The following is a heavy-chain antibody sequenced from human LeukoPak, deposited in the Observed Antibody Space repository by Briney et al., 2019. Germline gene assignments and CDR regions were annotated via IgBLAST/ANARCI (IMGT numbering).Heavy chain of an antibody. J-gene: IGHJ6*02. V-gene: IGHV3-23*01. CDR2: ISGSGDNT. CDR3: AKAPRAAAGTYNGMDV. Sequence: PGGSLRLSCAASGFTFSGFAMSWVRRTPGKGLEWVSGISGSGDNTLYADSVKGRFTISRDNSKNTLYLEMNSLRAEDTAIYYCAKAPRAAAGTYNGMDVWGQGTTVTVSS. CDR1: GFTFSGFA. D-gene: IGHD6-13*01.